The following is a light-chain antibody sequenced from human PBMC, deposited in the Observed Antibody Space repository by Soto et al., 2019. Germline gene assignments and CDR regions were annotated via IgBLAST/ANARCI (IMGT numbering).Light chain of an antibody. V-gene: IGKV3-15*01. CDR3: QQYNNWPPMYT. J-gene: IGKJ2*01. Sequence: EIVMTHSPATLSVSPGERATLSCRASQSVSSNLAWYQQKPGQAPRLLIYGASTRASGIPARFSGSGSGTECTLTLSSLQSEGFAVSSCQQYNNWPPMYTFGQGTKLEIK. CDR2: GAS. CDR1: QSVSSN.